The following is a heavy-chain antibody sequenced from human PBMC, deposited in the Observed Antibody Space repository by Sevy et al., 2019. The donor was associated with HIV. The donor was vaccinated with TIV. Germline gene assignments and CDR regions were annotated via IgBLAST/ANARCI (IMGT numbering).Heavy chain of an antibody. CDR3: AKPLYFYDGNGYYLDY. D-gene: IGHD3-22*01. CDR1: GFTFSTYA. V-gene: IGHV3-30*18. Sequence: SLKISCAASGFTFSTYAMHWVRQAPGKGLEWVAIISSDGNNKFYADSVKGLFTISRDNSKNTLYLQMNSLRAEDTAIYYCAKPLYFYDGNGYYLDYWGQGTLVTVSS. J-gene: IGHJ4*02. CDR2: ISSDGNNK.